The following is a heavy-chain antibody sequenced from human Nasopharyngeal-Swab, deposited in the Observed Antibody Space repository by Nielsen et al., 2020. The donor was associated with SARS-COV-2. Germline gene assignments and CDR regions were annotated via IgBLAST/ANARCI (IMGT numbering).Heavy chain of an antibody. V-gene: IGHV3-23*01. CDR1: GFTFNIYA. CDR2: ISASGGST. CDR3: AKDDVVRGDAFDI. J-gene: IGHJ3*02. Sequence: LKISCIASGFTFNIYAMAWVRRTPGRGLQWVSGISASGGSTYYTDSVKGRFAVSGDNSRNTLYLQMHSLRVEDTALYYCAKDDVVRGDAFDIWGQGTMVTVSS. D-gene: IGHD3-10*01.